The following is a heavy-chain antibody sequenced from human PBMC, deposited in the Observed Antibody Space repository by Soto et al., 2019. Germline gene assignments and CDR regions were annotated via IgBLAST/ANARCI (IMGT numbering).Heavy chain of an antibody. J-gene: IGHJ5*02. CDR1: GGSISSSSYY. CDR3: ARGTNDYYDSSGWFDP. D-gene: IGHD3-22*01. CDR2: IYYSGST. V-gene: IGHV4-39*01. Sequence: PSETLSLTCTVSGGSISSSSYYWGWIRQPPGKGLEWIGSIYYSGSTYYNPSPKSRVTISVDTSKNQFSLKLSSVTAADTAVYYCARGTNDYYDSSGWFDPWGQGTLVTVSS.